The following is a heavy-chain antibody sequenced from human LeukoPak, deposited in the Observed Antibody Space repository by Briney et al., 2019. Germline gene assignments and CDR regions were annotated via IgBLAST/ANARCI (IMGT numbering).Heavy chain of an antibody. CDR2: IYYSGST. CDR3: ARDSPYSSSWYAARY. V-gene: IGHV4-61*01. D-gene: IGHD6-13*01. CDR1: GDSVSSGSYY. J-gene: IGHJ4*02. Sequence: SSETLSLTCTVSGDSVSSGSYYWSWIRQPPGKGLEWIGYIYYSGSTNYNPSLKSRLTISVDTSKNQFSLKLSSVTAADTAVYYCARDSPYSSSWYAARYWGQGTLVTVSS.